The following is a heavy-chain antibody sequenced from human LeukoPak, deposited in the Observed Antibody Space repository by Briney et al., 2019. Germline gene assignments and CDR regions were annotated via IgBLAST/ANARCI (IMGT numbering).Heavy chain of an antibody. CDR1: GFTFSSYG. CDR3: ARDHSYDFWSSYSTPDY. J-gene: IGHJ4*02. V-gene: IGHV3-33*01. Sequence: PGGSLRLSCAASGFTFSSYGMHWVRQAPGKGLEWVAVIWYDGSNKYYADSVKGRFTISRDNSKNTLDLQMNSLRAEDTAVYCCARDHSYDFWSSYSTPDYWGQGTLVTVSS. D-gene: IGHD3-3*01. CDR2: IWYDGSNK.